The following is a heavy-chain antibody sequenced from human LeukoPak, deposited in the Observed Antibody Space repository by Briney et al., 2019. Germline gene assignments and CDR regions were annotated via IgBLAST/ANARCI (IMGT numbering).Heavy chain of an antibody. CDR3: ARDRGSSWYTAAAFDI. CDR1: GGTFSSYA. D-gene: IGHD6-13*01. V-gene: IGHV1-69*05. Sequence: SVKVSCKASGGTFSSYAISWVRQAPGQGLEWMGGIIPIFGTANYAQKFQGRVTITTDESTSTAYMELSSLRSEDTAVYYCARDRGSSWYTAAAFDIWGQGTMVTVSS. CDR2: IIPIFGTA. J-gene: IGHJ3*02.